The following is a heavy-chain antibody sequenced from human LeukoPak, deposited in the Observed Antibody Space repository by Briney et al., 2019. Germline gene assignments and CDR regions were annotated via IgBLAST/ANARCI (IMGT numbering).Heavy chain of an antibody. D-gene: IGHD2-2*01. J-gene: IGHJ3*02. CDR1: GFSFSDYS. CDR2: ISSGSDII. Sequence: GGSLRLSCAASGFSFSDYSMSWVRQTPGKGLECVSYISSGSDIIYYADSVRGRFTISRDNAKNSLYVQMNSLKVEDTAVYYCARGGQPHSFDIWGQGTMVTVSS. V-gene: IGHV3-48*04. CDR3: ARGGQPHSFDI.